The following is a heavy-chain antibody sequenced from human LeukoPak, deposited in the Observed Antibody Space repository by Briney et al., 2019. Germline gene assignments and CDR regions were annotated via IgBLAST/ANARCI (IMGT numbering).Heavy chain of an antibody. D-gene: IGHD4-17*01. CDR1: GGSFSGYY. CDR3: ARVLYGDYYFDY. J-gene: IGHJ4*02. Sequence: SETLSLTCAVYGGSFSGYYWSWIRQPPGKGLEWIGEINHSGSTNYNPSLKSRVTISVDTSKNQFSVKLSSVTAADTAVYYCARVLYGDYYFDYWGQGTLVTVSS. CDR2: INHSGST. V-gene: IGHV4-34*01.